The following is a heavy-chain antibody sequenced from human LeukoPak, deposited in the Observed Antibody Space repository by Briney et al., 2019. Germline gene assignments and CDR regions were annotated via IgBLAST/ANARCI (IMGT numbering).Heavy chain of an antibody. Sequence: GGSLRLSCAASGFTFSSYNMNWVRQAPGKGLEWVSYISDSSTTIYYADSVKGRFTISRDNAKNSLYLQMNSLRAEDTAVYYCAKDTAVAADEPWGQGTMVTVSS. V-gene: IGHV3-48*01. CDR2: ISDSSTTI. CDR1: GFTFSSYN. J-gene: IGHJ3*01. D-gene: IGHD6-19*01. CDR3: AKDTAVAADEP.